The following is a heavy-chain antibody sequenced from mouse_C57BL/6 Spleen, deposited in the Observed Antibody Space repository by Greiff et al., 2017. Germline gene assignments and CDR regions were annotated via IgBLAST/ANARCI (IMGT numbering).Heavy chain of an antibody. CDR3: ARHINSNLYAMDY. CDR1: GFSLTSYG. D-gene: IGHD2-5*01. V-gene: IGHV2-6-1*01. CDR2: IWSDGST. J-gene: IGHJ4*01. Sequence: VQGVESGPGLVAPSQSLSITCTVSGFSLTSYGVHWVRQPPGKGLEWLVVIWSDGSTTYNSALKSRLSISKDNSKSQVFLKMNSLQTDDTAMYYCARHINSNLYAMDYWGQGTSVTVSS.